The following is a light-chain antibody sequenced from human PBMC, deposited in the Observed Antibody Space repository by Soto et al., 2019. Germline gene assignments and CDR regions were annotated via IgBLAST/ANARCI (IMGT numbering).Light chain of an antibody. CDR3: SSYTGSSTYV. J-gene: IGLJ1*01. CDR1: SSDVGGYNY. CDR2: DVS. V-gene: IGLV2-14*01. Sequence: QSALTQPASVSGSPGQSITISCTGTSSDVGGYNYVSWYQQHPGKAPKLMIYDVSNRPSGISNRFPGPKSGNTASLTISGLQAEDEADYYCSSYTGSSTYVFGTGTKVTVL.